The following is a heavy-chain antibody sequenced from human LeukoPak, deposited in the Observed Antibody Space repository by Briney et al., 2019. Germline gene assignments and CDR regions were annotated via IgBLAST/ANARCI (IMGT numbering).Heavy chain of an antibody. CDR1: GFIFSSYN. Sequence: GGSLRLSCAASGFIFSSYNMNWVRQAPGKGLEWVSSISSSSTYIYYADSVKGRFTISRDNAKNSLYLQMNSLRDEDTAVYYCARDGYSSSSLDYWGQGALVTVPS. D-gene: IGHD6-6*01. J-gene: IGHJ4*02. V-gene: IGHV3-21*01. CDR3: ARDGYSSSSLDY. CDR2: ISSSSTYI.